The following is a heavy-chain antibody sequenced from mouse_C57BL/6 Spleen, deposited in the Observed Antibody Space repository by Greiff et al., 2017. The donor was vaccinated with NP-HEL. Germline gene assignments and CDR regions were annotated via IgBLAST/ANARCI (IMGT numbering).Heavy chain of an antibody. V-gene: IGHV1-26*01. CDR2: INPNNGGT. CDR1: GYTFTDYY. Sequence: VQLQQSGPELVKPGASVKISCKASGYTFTDYYMNWVKQSHGKSLEWIGDINPNNGGTSYNQKFKGKATLTVDKSSSTAYMELRSLTSEDSAVYYCARDPYSNYAMDYWGQGTSVTVSS. D-gene: IGHD2-5*01. J-gene: IGHJ4*01. CDR3: ARDPYSNYAMDY.